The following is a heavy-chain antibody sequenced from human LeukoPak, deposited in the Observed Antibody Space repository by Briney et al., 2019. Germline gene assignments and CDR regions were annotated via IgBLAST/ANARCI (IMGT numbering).Heavy chain of an antibody. CDR1: GYTFTGYY. D-gene: IGHD1-26*01. J-gene: IGHJ4*02. CDR2: INPNSGGT. Sequence: ASVKLSCKASGYTFTGYYMHWERQAPGQGLLRMGWINPNSGGTNYAQKLEGRVTMTRDTSISTAYMELSRLRSDDTAVYYCARSVVGATWVDYWGQGTLVTVSS. CDR3: ARSVVGATWVDY. V-gene: IGHV1-2*02.